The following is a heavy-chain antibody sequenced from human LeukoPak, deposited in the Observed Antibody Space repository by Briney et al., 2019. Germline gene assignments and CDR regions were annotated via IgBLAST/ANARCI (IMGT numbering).Heavy chain of an antibody. CDR2: IWYDGSNT. CDR1: GFTFSSYG. V-gene: IGHV3-33*06. J-gene: IGHJ3*02. CDR3: AKDALLEPYYDSSGYYSDALDI. Sequence: GRSLRLSCAASGFTFSSYGMHRVRQAPGKGLEWVAIIWYDGSNTYYADSVKGRFTISRDNSKNTLYVQMNSLRAEDTAVYYCAKDALLEPYYDSSGYYSDALDIWGQGTMVTVSS. D-gene: IGHD3-22*01.